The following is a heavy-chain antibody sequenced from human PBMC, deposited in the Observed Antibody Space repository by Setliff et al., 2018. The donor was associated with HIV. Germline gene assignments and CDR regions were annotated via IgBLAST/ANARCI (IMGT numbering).Heavy chain of an antibody. J-gene: IGHJ4*02. D-gene: IGHD1-1*01. CDR1: GYSISSDYY. V-gene: IGHV4-38-2*02. CDR2: IYHSGST. Sequence: SETLSLTCTVSGYSISSDYYWGWIRQPPGKGLEWIGNIYHSGSTYYNPSLKSRVTISVDTSKNQFSLKLSSVPAADTAVYYCVTVDGTRYLDYWGQGKLVTVSS. CDR3: VTVDGTRYLDY.